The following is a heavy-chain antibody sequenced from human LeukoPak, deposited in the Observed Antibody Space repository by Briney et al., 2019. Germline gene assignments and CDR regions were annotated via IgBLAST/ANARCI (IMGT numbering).Heavy chain of an antibody. V-gene: IGHV4-39*01. CDR2: IYYSGST. J-gene: IGHJ6*02. CDR1: GGSISSSSYY. D-gene: IGHD6-13*01. CDR3: ARRTENLYSSSWSYYYYYGMDV. Sequence: SETLSLTCTVSGGSISSSSYYWGWTRQPPGKGLEWIGSIYYSGSTYYNPSLKSRVTISVDTSKNQFPLKLSSVTAADTAVYYCARRTENLYSSSWSYYYYYGMDVWGQGTTVTVSS.